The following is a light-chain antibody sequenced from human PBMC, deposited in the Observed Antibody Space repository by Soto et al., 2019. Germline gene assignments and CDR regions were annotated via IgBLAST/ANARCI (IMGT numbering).Light chain of an antibody. J-gene: IGKJ1*01. CDR1: QGISYW. CDR3: QQANSFPRT. Sequence: DIQMTQSPSSVSASVGDRVTITCRASQGISYWLAWYQQKPGKAPKLVIYAASSLQSGVPSRFTGSGYGKHFTLTIRSLKPEDFATYYCQQANSFPRTLGQGTKV. CDR2: AAS. V-gene: IGKV1-12*01.